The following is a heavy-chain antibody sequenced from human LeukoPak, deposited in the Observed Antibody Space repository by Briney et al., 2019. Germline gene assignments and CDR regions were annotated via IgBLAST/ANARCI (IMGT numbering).Heavy chain of an antibody. V-gene: IGHV3-23*01. D-gene: IGHD2-2*01. CDR3: AKDRLDIVVVPAATHGLDP. CDR1: GFTFSSYA. J-gene: IGHJ5*02. CDR2: ISGSGGST. Sequence: PGGSLRLSCAASGFTFSSYAMSWVRQAPGKGLEWVSAISGSGGSTYYADSVKGRFTISRDNSKNTLYLQMNSLRAEDTAVYYCAKDRLDIVVVPAATHGLDPWAREPWSPSPQ.